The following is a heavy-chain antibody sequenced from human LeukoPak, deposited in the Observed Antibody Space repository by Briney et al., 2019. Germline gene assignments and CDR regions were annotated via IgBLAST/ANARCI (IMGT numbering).Heavy chain of an antibody. J-gene: IGHJ4*02. V-gene: IGHV3-30*18. Sequence: IXXDGSNKYYADSGKGRFTISRDNSKNKLYLQMNSLRAEDTAVYYCAKDAGCTNGVCYGFDYWGQGTLVTVSS. CDR2: IXXDGSNK. CDR3: AKDAGCTNGVCYGFDY. D-gene: IGHD2-8*01.